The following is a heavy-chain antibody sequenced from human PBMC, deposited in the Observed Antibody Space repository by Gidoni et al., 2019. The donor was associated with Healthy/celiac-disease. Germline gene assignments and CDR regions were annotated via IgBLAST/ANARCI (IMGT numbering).Heavy chain of an antibody. D-gene: IGHD6-13*01. CDR2: SSSSGSTI. CDR1: GFTFCSYE. CDR3: ARAAAAVYYYYGMDV. Sequence: EVQLVASGGGLVQPGGSLRLSCAASGFTFCSYEMNWVRQAPGKGLEWVSYSSSSGSTIYYADSVKGRFTISRDNAKNSLYLQMNSLRAEDTAVYYCARAAAAVYYYYGMDVWGQGTTVTVSS. V-gene: IGHV3-48*03. J-gene: IGHJ6*02.